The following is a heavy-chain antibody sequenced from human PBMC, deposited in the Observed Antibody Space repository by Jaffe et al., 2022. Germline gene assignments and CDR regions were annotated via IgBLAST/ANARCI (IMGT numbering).Heavy chain of an antibody. J-gene: IGHJ3*02. Sequence: QVQLVQSGAEVKKPGASVKVSCKASGYTFTSYYMHWVRQAPGQGLEWMGIINPSGGSTSYAQKFQGRVTMTRDTSTSTVYMELSSLRSEDTAVYYCASPSWKGRDAFDIWGQGTMVTVSS. CDR1: GYTFTSYY. CDR2: INPSGGST. V-gene: IGHV1-46*01. CDR3: ASPSWKGRDAFDI. D-gene: IGHD1-1*01.